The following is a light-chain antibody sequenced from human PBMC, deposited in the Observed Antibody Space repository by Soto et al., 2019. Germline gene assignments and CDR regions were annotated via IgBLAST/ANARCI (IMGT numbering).Light chain of an antibody. CDR3: QQYGGSPIT. CDR2: GAS. Sequence: EIVLTQSPGTLSLSPGERATLSCRASQSVGNNYLAWYQQKPGQAPRLLISGASNRATGIPDRFSGSGSGTDFTLTISRLEPDDFALYFCQQYGGSPITFGLGTRLEI. CDR1: QSVGNNY. V-gene: IGKV3-20*01. J-gene: IGKJ5*01.